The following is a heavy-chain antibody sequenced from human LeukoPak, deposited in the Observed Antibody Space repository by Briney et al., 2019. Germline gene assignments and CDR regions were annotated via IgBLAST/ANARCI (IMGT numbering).Heavy chain of an antibody. J-gene: IGHJ4*02. CDR1: GYTFTSYG. CDR3: ARDWREYIAAAGPPDFDY. Sequence: VASVKVSCKASGYTFTSYGISWVRQAPGQGLEWMGWISAYNGNTNYAQKLQGRVTMTTDTSTITAYMELRSLRSDDTAVYYCARDWREYIAAAGPPDFDYWGQGTLVTVSS. CDR2: ISAYNGNT. D-gene: IGHD6-13*01. V-gene: IGHV1-18*01.